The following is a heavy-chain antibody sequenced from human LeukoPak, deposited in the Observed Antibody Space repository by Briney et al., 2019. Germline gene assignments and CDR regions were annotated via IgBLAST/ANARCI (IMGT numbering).Heavy chain of an antibody. D-gene: IGHD4-17*01. CDR2: IYYSGST. CDR1: GGSISSGGYY. CDR3: ARAFKNDYGDYEGFDY. Sequence: KPSETLSLTCTVSGGSISSGGYYWSWIRQHPGKGLEWIGYIYYSGSTYYNPSLKSQVTISVDTSKNQFSLKLSSVTAADTAVYYCARAFKNDYGDYEGFDYWGQGTLVTVSS. V-gene: IGHV4-31*01. J-gene: IGHJ4*02.